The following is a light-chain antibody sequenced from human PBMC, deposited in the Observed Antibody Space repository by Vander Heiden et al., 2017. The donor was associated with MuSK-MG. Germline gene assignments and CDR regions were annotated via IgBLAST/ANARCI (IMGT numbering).Light chain of an antibody. CDR1: SGDVGAFNF. V-gene: IGLV2-14*01. J-gene: IGLJ1*01. CDR2: HVT. Sequence: QSALTQPASVSGSPGQSSTISCTATSGDVGAFNFVSWFQQHPGKAPILIFYHVTTRPSGVSDRFSGSKSGNTASLTISGLQSEDEADYYCSSYTSSTTPVFGTGTRVTV. CDR3: SSYTSSTTPV.